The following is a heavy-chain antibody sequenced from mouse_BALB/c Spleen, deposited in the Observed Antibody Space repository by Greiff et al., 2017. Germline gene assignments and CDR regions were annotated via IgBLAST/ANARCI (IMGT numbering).Heavy chain of an antibody. CDR2: MWAGGST. V-gene: IGHV2-9*02. CDR3: ARSPYSYFDD. CDR1: GFSLTSYG. Sequence: VQLVESGPGLVAPSQSLSITCTVSGFSLTSYGVHWVRQPPGKGLEWLGVMWAGGSTNYNSALMSRLSISKDNSKSQVFLKMNSLQTDDTAMYYCARSPYSYFDDWGQGTTLTVSS. D-gene: IGHD2-10*01. J-gene: IGHJ2*01.